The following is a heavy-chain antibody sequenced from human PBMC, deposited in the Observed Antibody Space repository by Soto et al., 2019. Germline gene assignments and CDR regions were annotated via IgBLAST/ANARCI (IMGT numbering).Heavy chain of an antibody. CDR2: IIPIFGTA. J-gene: IGHJ6*02. V-gene: IGHV1-69*13. CDR1: GGTFSSYA. CDR3: ARSNRDIVVVPAAYEAYYYYGMDV. D-gene: IGHD2-2*01. Sequence: SVKVSCKASGGTFSSYAISWVRQAPGQGLEWMGGIIPIFGTANYAQKFQGRVTITADESTSTAYMELSSLRSEDTAVYYCARSNRDIVVVPAAYEAYYYYGMDVWGQGTTVTVSS.